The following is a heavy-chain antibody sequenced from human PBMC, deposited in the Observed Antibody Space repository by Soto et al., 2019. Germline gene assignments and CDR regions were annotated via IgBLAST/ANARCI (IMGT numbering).Heavy chain of an antibody. CDR2: IYYSGST. CDR1: GGSFSGYY. V-gene: IGHV4-31*11. J-gene: IGHJ4*02. Sequence: PSETLSLTCAVYGGSFSGYYWTWIRQHPGKGLEWIGYIYYSGSTYYNPSLKSRVTISEDTSKNQFSLKLNSVTAADTAVYYCARTPLLWGQGTLVTVSS. D-gene: IGHD1-26*01. CDR3: ARTPLL.